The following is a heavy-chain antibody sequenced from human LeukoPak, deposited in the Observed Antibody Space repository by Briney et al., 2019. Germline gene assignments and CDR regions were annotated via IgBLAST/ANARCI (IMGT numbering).Heavy chain of an antibody. V-gene: IGHV3-7*02. Sequence: GGSLRLSCAASGFTFSNIWMSWVRQAPGKGLEWVANIKHDGSETNYVDSVKGRFTISRDNAKNSLHLQMNSLRAEDTAVYYCAKNGGPHGMDVWGRGTTVTVSS. CDR1: GFTFSNIW. D-gene: IGHD3-10*01. CDR2: IKHDGSET. CDR3: AKNGGPHGMDV. J-gene: IGHJ6*02.